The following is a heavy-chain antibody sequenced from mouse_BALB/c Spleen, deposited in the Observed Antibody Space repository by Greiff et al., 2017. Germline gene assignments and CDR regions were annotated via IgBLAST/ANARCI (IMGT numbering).Heavy chain of an antibody. CDR1: GYSFTGYN. J-gene: IGHJ4*01. D-gene: IGHD2-14*01. CDR3: ARAYRYDKAMDY. CDR2: IDPYNGGT. V-gene: IGHV1S135*01. Sequence: VHVKQSGPELEKPGASVKISCKASGYSFTGYNMYWVKQSHRKSLEWIGYIDPYNGGTSYNQKSKGKATLTVDKSSSTAYMHLNSLTSEDSAIYYCARAYRYDKAMDYWGQGTSVTVSS.